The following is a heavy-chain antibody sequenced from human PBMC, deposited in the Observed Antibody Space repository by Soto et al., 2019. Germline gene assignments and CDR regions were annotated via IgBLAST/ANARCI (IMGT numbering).Heavy chain of an antibody. CDR3: ARTDRDFYGLDV. V-gene: IGHV3-13*05. CDR2: ISAAGDP. CDR1: GFTFRNYD. J-gene: IGHJ6*04. Sequence: EVQLVESGGGLVQPGGSLRLACEASGFTFRNYDMHWVRQGTGKGLEWVSGISAAGDPDYADSVEGRFTISRENAQNSFFLQMNSLRVGDTVVYYCARTDRDFYGLDVWGEGTMVIVSS.